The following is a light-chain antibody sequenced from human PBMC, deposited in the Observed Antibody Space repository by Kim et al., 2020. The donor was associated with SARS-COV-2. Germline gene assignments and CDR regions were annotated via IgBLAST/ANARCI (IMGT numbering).Light chain of an antibody. Sequence: FASVGDQVTIPCRASQSISSYLNWYQQKPGKAPKLLIYAASSLQSGVPSRFSGSGSGTDFTLTISSLQPEDFATYYCQQSYSTLTFGPGAKVDIK. V-gene: IGKV1-39*01. J-gene: IGKJ3*01. CDR3: QQSYSTLT. CDR2: AAS. CDR1: QSISSY.